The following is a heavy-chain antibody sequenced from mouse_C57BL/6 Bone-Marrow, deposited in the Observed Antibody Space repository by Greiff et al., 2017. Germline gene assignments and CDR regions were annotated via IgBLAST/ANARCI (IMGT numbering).Heavy chain of an antibody. CDR2: ISYDGSN. Sequence: EVKLQESGPGLVKPSQSLSLTCSVTGYSITSGYYWNWIRQFPGNKLEWMGYISYDGSNNYNPSLKNRISITRDTSKNQFFLKLKSVTTEDTATYYCAREWYWGQGTTLTVSS. J-gene: IGHJ2*01. CDR1: GYSITSGYY. V-gene: IGHV3-6*01. CDR3: AREWY.